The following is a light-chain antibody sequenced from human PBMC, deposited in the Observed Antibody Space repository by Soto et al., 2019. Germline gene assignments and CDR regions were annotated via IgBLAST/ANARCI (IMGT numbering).Light chain of an antibody. CDR3: QTWGTGIRV. V-gene: IGLV4-69*01. CDR1: SGHSSYA. Sequence: QPVLTQSPSASASLGASVKLTCTLSSGHSSYAIAWHQQQPEKGPRYLMKLNSDGSHSKGDGIPDRFSGSSSGAERYLTISSLPSEDEADYYCQTWGTGIRVFGTGTKLTVL. J-gene: IGLJ1*01. CDR2: LNSDGSH.